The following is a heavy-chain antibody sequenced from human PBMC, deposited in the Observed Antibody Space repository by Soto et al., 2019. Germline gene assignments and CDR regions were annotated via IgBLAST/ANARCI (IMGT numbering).Heavy chain of an antibody. D-gene: IGHD3-10*01. CDR2: IYGSGTYT. CDR3: TKDPGGPDY. V-gene: IGHV3-23*05. CDR1: GFTFNNYDG. J-gene: IGHJ4*02. Sequence: GGSLRLSCAASGFTFNNYDGMSWVRQPPGKGLEWVSGIYGSGTYTYYADSVKGRFTISRDSSRNTVYLQMSSLTAEDTAVYYCTKDPGGPDYGGQGTRVPVSS.